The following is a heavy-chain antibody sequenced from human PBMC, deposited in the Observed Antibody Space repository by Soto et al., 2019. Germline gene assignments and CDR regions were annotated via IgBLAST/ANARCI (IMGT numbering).Heavy chain of an antibody. Sequence: PSETLSLTCAVYGGSFSGYYWSWIRQPPGKGLEWIGEINHSGSTNYNPSLKSRVTISVDTSKNQFSLKLSSVTAADTAVYYCARGAIFGVVTPQRKYYYYYYMDVWGKGTTVTVSS. J-gene: IGHJ6*03. CDR3: ARGAIFGVVTPQRKYYYYYYMDV. CDR2: INHSGST. V-gene: IGHV4-34*01. D-gene: IGHD3-3*01. CDR1: GGSFSGYY.